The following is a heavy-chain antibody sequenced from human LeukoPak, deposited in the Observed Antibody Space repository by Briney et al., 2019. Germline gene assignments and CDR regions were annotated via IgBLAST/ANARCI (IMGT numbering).Heavy chain of an antibody. CDR1: GFSFRNYW. V-gene: IGHV3-7*01. J-gene: IGHJ4*02. Sequence: PGGSLRLSCAASGFSFRNYWMGCVRQAPGKARGGGANTKPDGSAEYYADSVRGRFTASRDNAKNLLYLQMNRLRAEDTAVYYCARDGGLHTNFDYWGQGTLLTVSS. CDR3: ARDGGLHTNFDY. CDR2: TKPDGSAE. D-gene: IGHD2-15*01.